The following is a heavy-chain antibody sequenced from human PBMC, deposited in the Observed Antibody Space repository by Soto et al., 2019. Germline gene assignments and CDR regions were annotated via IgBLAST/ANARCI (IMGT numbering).Heavy chain of an antibody. CDR2: IFYSGST. CDR1: GDSVSSSYYY. D-gene: IGHD6-13*01. CDR3: ARRRSSRQIYHYGMDV. V-gene: IGHV4-39*01. Sequence: QVQLQESGPGLVKPSEALSLTCTVSGDSVSSSYYYWGWIRQPPGKGLEWIGSIFYSGSTDYNPSLKSRVTISVDTSKNQFSLKLSSVTAADTAVYYCARRRSSRQIYHYGMDVWGPGTTVTVSS. J-gene: IGHJ6*02.